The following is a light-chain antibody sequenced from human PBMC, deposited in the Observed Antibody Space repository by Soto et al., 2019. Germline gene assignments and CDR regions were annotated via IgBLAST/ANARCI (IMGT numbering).Light chain of an antibody. CDR2: DAS. Sequence: ILLTPSTGTLSLSPGRRATLSCSARQRVSSYLAGYQQKPGQTPRLLLYDASNRATGIPARFSGSGSGTDFTLTISSLEPEDFAVYYCQQRSNRPRTFGQGTKVDIK. CDR3: QQRSNRPRT. V-gene: IGKV3-11*01. J-gene: IGKJ1*01. CDR1: QRVSSY.